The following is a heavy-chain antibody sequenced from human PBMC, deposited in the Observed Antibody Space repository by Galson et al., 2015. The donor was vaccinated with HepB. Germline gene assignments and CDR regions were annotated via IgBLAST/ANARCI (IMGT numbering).Heavy chain of an antibody. CDR2: ISGSDDST. Sequence: SLRLSCAASGFAFSRYAMSWVRQAPGKGLEWVSAISGSDDSTYFADSGKGRFSIFRDNSKNTLYLQLNSLRAEDTAVYYCAARTADGESTFDFWGQGTLVTVSS. V-gene: IGHV3-23*01. D-gene: IGHD4-17*01. CDR3: AARTADGESTFDF. J-gene: IGHJ4*02. CDR1: GFAFSRYA.